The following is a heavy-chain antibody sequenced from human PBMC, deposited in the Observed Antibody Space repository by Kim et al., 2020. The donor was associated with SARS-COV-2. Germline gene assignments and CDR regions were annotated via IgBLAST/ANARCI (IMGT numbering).Heavy chain of an antibody. CDR3: AREGSDYSGSYYGWFDP. D-gene: IGHD1-26*01. Sequence: KGRFTISRDNSKNTLYLQMNSLRAEDTAVYYCAREGSDYSGSYYGWFDPWGQGTLVTVSS. J-gene: IGHJ5*02. V-gene: IGHV3-53*01.